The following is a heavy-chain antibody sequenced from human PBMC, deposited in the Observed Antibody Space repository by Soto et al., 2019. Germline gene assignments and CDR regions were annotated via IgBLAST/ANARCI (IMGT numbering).Heavy chain of an antibody. J-gene: IGHJ4*02. D-gene: IGHD3-22*01. CDR2: ISGSGGST. V-gene: IGHV3-23*01. CDR3: ANQLKIVVPTNDY. CDR1: GFTFSSYA. Sequence: GGSLRLSCAASGFTFSSYAMSWVRQAPGKGLEWVSAISGSGGSTYYADSVNGRFTFSRDISKNTLYLQMNSLRAEDTAVYYCANQLKIVVPTNDYWGQGTLVTVSS.